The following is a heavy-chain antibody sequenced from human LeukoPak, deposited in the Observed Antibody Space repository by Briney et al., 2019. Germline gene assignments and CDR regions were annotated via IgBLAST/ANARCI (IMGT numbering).Heavy chain of an antibody. CDR3: AKDSTSSYYYYMDV. CDR2: ISGSGGST. J-gene: IGHJ6*03. Sequence: GGSLGLSCAASGFTFSSYAMSWVRQAPGKGLEWVSAISGSGGSTYYADSVKGRFTISRDNSKNTLYLQMNSLRAEDTAVYYCAKDSTSSYYYYMDVWGKGTTVTVSS. CDR1: GFTFSSYA. V-gene: IGHV3-23*01.